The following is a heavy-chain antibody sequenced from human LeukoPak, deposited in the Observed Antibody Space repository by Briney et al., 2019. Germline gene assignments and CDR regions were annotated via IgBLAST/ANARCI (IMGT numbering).Heavy chain of an antibody. Sequence: PSETLSLTCTVSGGSISSYYWSWIRQPPGKGLEWIGYIYYSGSTNYNPSLKSRVTISVDTSKNQFSLKLSSVTAADTAVYYCARLGPRGGFDYWSQGTLVTVSS. V-gene: IGHV4-59*08. CDR2: IYYSGST. CDR3: ARLGPRGGFDY. CDR1: GGSISSYY. D-gene: IGHD3-10*01. J-gene: IGHJ4*02.